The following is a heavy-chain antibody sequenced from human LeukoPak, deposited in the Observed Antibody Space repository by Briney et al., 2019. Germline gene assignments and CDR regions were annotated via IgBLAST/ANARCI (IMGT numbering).Heavy chain of an antibody. CDR2: ISAYNGNT. Sequence: ASVKVSCKASGYTFTSYGISWVRQAPGQGLEWMGWISAYNGNTNYAQKLQGRVTMTTDTSTSTAYMELRSLRSDDTAVYYCARDTQQLPSPYYFDYWGRGTLVTVSS. CDR3: ARDTQQLPSPYYFDY. J-gene: IGHJ4*02. D-gene: IGHD6-13*01. V-gene: IGHV1-18*01. CDR1: GYTFTSYG.